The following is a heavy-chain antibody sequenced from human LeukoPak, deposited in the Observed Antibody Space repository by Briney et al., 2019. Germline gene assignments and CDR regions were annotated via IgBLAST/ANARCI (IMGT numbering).Heavy chain of an antibody. CDR2: IYYSGST. J-gene: IGHJ1*01. D-gene: IGHD3-16*01. Sequence: SETLSFTCMVSGGSIRSGGYYWSWIRQYPGKGLEWIGYIYYSGSTYYNPSLKSRVTISVDPSKNQFSLNLYSVTAADTAVYCCARDGGGYGVHAGYFQDWGQGTVVTVSS. V-gene: IGHV4-31*03. CDR3: ARDGGGYGVHAGYFQD. CDR1: GGSIRSGGYY.